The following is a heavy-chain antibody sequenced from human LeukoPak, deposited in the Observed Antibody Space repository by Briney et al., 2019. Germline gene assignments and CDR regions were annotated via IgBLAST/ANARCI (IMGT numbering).Heavy chain of an antibody. V-gene: IGHV3-74*01. J-gene: IGHJ1*01. Sequence: PGGFLRLSCAASGFTFRTYWMHWVRQAPGKGLVWVSRIKSDGGTNYADSVKGRFTISRDNAKKTVSLQMNSLRPENTGVYYCARAPSEIGGYYPEYFRHWGQGTLVTVSS. CDR3: ARAPSEIGGYYPEYFRH. CDR1: GFTFRTYW. CDR2: IKSDGGT. D-gene: IGHD3-22*01.